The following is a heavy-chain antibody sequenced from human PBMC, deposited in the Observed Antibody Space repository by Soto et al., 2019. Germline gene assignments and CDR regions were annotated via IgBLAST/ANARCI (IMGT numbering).Heavy chain of an antibody. Sequence: QVQLQQWGAGLLKPSETLSLTCAVYGGAFSGYQWSWIRQPPGKGLEWIGEINHSGTTSYNPSLKRRLPISVSTSKNQCSLKLSSVTAADTGVYYCARGKWLDNYWGQGTMVTVSS. CDR1: GGAFSGYQ. J-gene: IGHJ4*02. D-gene: IGHD6-19*01. CDR2: INHSGTT. V-gene: IGHV4-34*01. CDR3: ARGKWLDNY.